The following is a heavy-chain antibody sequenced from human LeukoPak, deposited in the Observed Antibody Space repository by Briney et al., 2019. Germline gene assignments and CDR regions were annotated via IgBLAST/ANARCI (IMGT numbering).Heavy chain of an antibody. J-gene: IGHJ4*02. CDR2: IQNDASTE. CDR1: GFIFSHYG. Sequence: GGSLRLSREASGFIFSHYGVHWVRQAPGKGLEWVAVIQNDASTENFADSVKGRFTISRDNSKNTVFLQMNSLRVEDTAVYYCARELSQIVWGGLDYGGQGTLVSVSS. CDR3: ARELSQIVWGGLDY. V-gene: IGHV3-33*05. D-gene: IGHD2-21*01.